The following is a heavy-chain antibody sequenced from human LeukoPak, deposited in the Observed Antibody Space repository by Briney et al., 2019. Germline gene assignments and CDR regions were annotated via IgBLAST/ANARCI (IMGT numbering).Heavy chain of an antibody. Sequence: GGSLRLSCAASGFTFSSYWMSWVRQAPGKGLERVANIKQDGSEKYYVDSVKGRFTISRDNAKNSLYLQMNSLRAEDTAVYYCAREGWLQFYYFDYWGQGTLVTVSS. D-gene: IGHD5-24*01. V-gene: IGHV3-7*01. J-gene: IGHJ4*02. CDR2: IKQDGSEK. CDR3: AREGWLQFYYFDY. CDR1: GFTFSSYW.